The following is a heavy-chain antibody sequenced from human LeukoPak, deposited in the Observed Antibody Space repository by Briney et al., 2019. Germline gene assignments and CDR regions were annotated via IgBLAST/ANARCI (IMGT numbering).Heavy chain of an antibody. CDR2: ISAYNGNT. CDR3: ASTPYSGSSGYYYYYMDV. J-gene: IGHJ6*03. D-gene: IGHD1-26*01. Sequence: ASVKVSCKASGYTFTSYGISWVRQAPGQGLEWMGWISAYNGNTNYAQKLQGRVTITADKSTSTAYMELSSLRSEDTAVYYCASTPYSGSSGYYYYYMDVWGKGTTVTVSS. V-gene: IGHV1-18*01. CDR1: GYTFTSYG.